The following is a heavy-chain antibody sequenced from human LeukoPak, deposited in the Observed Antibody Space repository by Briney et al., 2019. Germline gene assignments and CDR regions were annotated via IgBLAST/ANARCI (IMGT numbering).Heavy chain of an antibody. D-gene: IGHD6-13*01. CDR3: ARVGQQLVFNWFDP. CDR1: GYSISSGYY. J-gene: IGHJ5*02. V-gene: IGHV4-38-2*02. Sequence: SETLSLTCTVSGYSISSGYYWGWIRQPPGKGLEWMGSIYHSGSTYYNPSLKSRVTISVDTSKNQFSLKLSSVTAADTAVYYCARVGQQLVFNWFDPWGQGTLVTVSS. CDR2: IYHSGST.